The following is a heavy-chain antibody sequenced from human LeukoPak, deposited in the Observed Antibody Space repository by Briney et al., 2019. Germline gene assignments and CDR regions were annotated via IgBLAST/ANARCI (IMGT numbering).Heavy chain of an antibody. V-gene: IGHV4-59*08. CDR2: IYSSGST. D-gene: IGHD5-24*01. CDR3: ARHAREGYNPLDY. Sequence: PSETLSLACTVSSGSITSYYWSWIRRPPGKGLEWIGYIYSSGSTNYNPSLKSRVTISVDTSENQFSLKLSSVTAADTAVYYCARHAREGYNPLDYWGQGTLVTVSS. J-gene: IGHJ4*02. CDR1: SGSITSYY.